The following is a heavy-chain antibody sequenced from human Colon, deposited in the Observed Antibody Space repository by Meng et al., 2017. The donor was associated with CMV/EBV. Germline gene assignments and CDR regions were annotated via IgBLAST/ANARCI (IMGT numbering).Heavy chain of an antibody. D-gene: IGHD5-24*01. V-gene: IGHV3-30*02. CDR3: VKSAEGGTQFFDN. J-gene: IGHJ4*02. CDR2: IRNDGSIQ. CDR1: GFRFSSSQ. Sequence: AASGFRFSSSQMHWVRQAPGKGLEWVAFIRNDGSIQHHAHFVRGRFSVSRDNSKSMLFLQMNSLEVEDTAIYYCVKSAEGGTQFFDNWGQGTLVTVSS.